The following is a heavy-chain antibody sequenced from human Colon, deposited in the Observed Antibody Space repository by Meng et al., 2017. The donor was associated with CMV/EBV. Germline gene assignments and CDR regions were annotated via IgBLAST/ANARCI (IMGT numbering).Heavy chain of an antibody. Sequence: GESLKISCAASGFSFSAYTMTWVRQAPGKGLEWVSRIRGNGGSAAYADSVQGRFTISRDNSQNTLYLQMNSLRVEDTALYFCAKGAGFGVTAPDYWGQGTLVTVSS. V-gene: IGHV3-23*01. CDR3: AKGAGFGVTAPDY. J-gene: IGHJ4*02. CDR1: GFSFSAYT. CDR2: IRGNGGSA. D-gene: IGHD2-21*02.